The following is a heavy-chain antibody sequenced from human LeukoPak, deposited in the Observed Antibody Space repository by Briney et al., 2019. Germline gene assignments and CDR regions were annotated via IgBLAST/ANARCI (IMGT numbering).Heavy chain of an antibody. CDR2: IYYSGST. V-gene: IGHV4-39*01. CDR1: GGSISSSSYY. Sequence: SETLSLTCTVSGGSISSSSYYWGWIRQPPGKGLEWIGSIYYSGSTYYNPSLKSRVTISVDTSKNQFSLKLSSVTAADTAVYYCARHWVSYYYDSSGPAPTFFDYWGQGTLVTVSS. CDR3: ARHWVSYYYDSSGPAPTFFDY. J-gene: IGHJ4*02. D-gene: IGHD3-22*01.